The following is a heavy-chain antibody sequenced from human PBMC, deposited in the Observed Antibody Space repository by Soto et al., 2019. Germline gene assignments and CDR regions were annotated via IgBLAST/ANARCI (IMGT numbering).Heavy chain of an antibody. CDR3: ARGGILSWYFDL. D-gene: IGHD1-26*01. J-gene: IGHJ2*01. Sequence: EVQLVESGGGLVQPGGSLRLSCAASGFTFSSYWMHWVRQAPGKGLVWVSRINSDGSSTSYADSVKGRFTISRDNAKNTLYRQMNSLRAEDTAVYYCARGGILSWYFDLWGRGTLVTVSS. V-gene: IGHV3-74*01. CDR1: GFTFSSYW. CDR2: INSDGSST.